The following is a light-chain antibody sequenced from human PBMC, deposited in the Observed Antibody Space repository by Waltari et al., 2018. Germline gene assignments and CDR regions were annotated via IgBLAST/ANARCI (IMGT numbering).Light chain of an antibody. CDR3: QQYYNTPYT. CDR2: WAS. V-gene: IGKV4-1*01. J-gene: IGKJ2*01. Sequence: DIVMTQSPDSLAVSLGERATINCKSSKNILYTSNNKNYLAWYQRKPGQPPKLLFYWASTRESGVPDRFSGSGSGTDFTLTISSLQAEDVAIYYCQQYYNTPYTFGQGTKLEI. CDR1: KNILYTSNNKNY.